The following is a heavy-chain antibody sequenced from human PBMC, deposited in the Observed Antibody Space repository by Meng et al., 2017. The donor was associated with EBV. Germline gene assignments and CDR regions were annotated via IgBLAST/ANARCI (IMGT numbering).Heavy chain of an antibody. Sequence: QVLVVQCGAEGKKPGASVKVSCKASGYTFTSYDINWVRQATGQGLEWMGWMNPNSGNTGYAQKFQGRVTMTRNTSISTAYMELSSLRSEDTAVYYCARGPYYYDSSGYYYGEFDPWGQGTLVTVSS. J-gene: IGHJ5*02. CDR2: MNPNSGNT. CDR3: ARGPYYYDSSGYYYGEFDP. V-gene: IGHV1-8*01. CDR1: GYTFTSYD. D-gene: IGHD3-22*01.